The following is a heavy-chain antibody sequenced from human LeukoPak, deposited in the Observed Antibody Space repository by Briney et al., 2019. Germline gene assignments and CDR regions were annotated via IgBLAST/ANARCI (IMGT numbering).Heavy chain of an antibody. CDR2: INHSGST. Sequence: PSETLSLTCAVYGGSFSGYYWSWLRQPPGKGLEWIGEINHSGSTNYNPSLKSRVTISVDTSKNQFSLKLSSVTAADTAVYYCARSFWSGYYTYFDYWGQGTLVTVSS. CDR1: GGSFSGYY. D-gene: IGHD3-3*01. V-gene: IGHV4-34*01. CDR3: ARSFWSGYYTYFDY. J-gene: IGHJ4*02.